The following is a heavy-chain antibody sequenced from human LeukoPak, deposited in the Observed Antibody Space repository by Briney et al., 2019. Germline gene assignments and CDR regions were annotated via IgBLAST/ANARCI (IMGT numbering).Heavy chain of an antibody. V-gene: IGHV1-2*02. CDR3: ASLAVAGTPDYYDY. J-gene: IGHJ4*02. Sequence: ASVKVSCKVPGYTLTELSMHWVRQAPGQGLEWMGWINPNSGGTNYAQKFQGRVTMTRDTSISTAYMELSRLRSDDTAVYYCASLAVAGTPDYYDYWGQGTLVTVSS. CDR2: INPNSGGT. D-gene: IGHD6-19*01. CDR1: GYTLTELS.